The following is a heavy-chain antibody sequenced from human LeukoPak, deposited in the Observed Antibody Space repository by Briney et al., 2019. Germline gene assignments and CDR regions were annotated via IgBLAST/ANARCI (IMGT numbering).Heavy chain of an antibody. J-gene: IGHJ4*02. CDR2: ISGSGGST. V-gene: IGHV3-23*01. CDR1: WFTLSSYV. Sequence: GGSLSHFCSAWWFTLSSYVMRGVRQAPGKGREGVSAISGSGGSTYYADSVKGRFTISRDNSKNTLYLQMTSLTAEDTAVYYCPKEEVVTAMVDYWGQGTLVTVSS. D-gene: IGHD2-21*02. CDR3: PKEEVVTAMVDY.